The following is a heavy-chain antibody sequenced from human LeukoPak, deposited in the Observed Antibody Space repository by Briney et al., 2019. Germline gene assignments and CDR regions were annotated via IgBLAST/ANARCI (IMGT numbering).Heavy chain of an antibody. CDR3: AARKDRGVWFYLDY. CDR2: IYDDNT. D-gene: IGHD3-10*01. Sequence: HPGGSLRLSCAASGFTVSAYAMAWVRQAPGKGLEWVSTIYDDNTYYADSVKGRFAISTDNSKNTLYLQMNSLRVEDTAVYFCAARKDRGVWFYLDYWGQGTLVTVSS. CDR1: GFTVSAYA. V-gene: IGHV3-23*01. J-gene: IGHJ4*02.